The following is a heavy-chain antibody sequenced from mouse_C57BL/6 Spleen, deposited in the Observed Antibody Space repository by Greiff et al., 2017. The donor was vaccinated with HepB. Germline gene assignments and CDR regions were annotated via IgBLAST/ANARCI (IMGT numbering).Heavy chain of an antibody. Sequence: ESGPGLVKPSQSLSLTCSVTGYSITSGYYWNWIRQFPGNKLEWMGYISYDGSNNYNPSLKNRISITRDTSKNQFFLKLNSMTTEDTATYYCARVDDGYYGYAMDYWGQGTSVTVSS. V-gene: IGHV3-6*01. CDR3: ARVDDGYYGYAMDY. CDR1: GYSITSGYY. CDR2: ISYDGSN. J-gene: IGHJ4*01. D-gene: IGHD2-3*01.